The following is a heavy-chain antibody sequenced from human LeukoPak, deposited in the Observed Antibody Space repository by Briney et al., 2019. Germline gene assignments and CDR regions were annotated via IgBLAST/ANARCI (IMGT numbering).Heavy chain of an antibody. CDR2: IKQDGSER. CDR3: ARDYDFWSGYYTIYFDY. CDR1: GFTFSSYW. V-gene: IGHV3-7*01. D-gene: IGHD3-3*01. J-gene: IGHJ4*02. Sequence: GGSLRLSCAASGFTFSSYWMSWVRQAPGKGLEWVANIKQDGSERYYVDSVKGRFTISRDNAKNSLYLQMNSLRAEDTAVYYCARDYDFWSGYYTIYFDYWGQGTLVTVSS.